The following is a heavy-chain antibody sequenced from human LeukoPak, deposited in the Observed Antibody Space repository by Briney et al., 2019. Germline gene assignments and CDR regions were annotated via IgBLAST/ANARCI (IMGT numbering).Heavy chain of an antibody. J-gene: IGHJ4*02. CDR3: ARDSENPDY. CDR2: ISSSSSYI. CDR1: GFTFSTSS. Sequence: PGGSLRLSCAASGFTFSTSSMDWVRQDPREGLEWVSSISSSSSYIYYADSVKGRFTISRDKAKNSPYLQMNSLRAEDTAVYYCARDSENPDYWGQGTLVTVSS. V-gene: IGHV3-21*01. D-gene: IGHD2/OR15-2a*01.